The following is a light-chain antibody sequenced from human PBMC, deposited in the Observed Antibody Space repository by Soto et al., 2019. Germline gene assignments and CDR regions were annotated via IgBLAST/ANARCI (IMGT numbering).Light chain of an antibody. CDR3: QQYNNWPPWT. J-gene: IGKJ1*01. CDR1: QSVGTK. Sequence: VPLTQSPTTLSVSPGERATLSCRASQSVGTKLAWYQHKPGQAPRLLIFDASSRATGIPARFSGSGSGTECTLTISSLQSEDIAVYYCQQYNNWPPWTFGQGTKVEIK. V-gene: IGKV3-15*01. CDR2: DAS.